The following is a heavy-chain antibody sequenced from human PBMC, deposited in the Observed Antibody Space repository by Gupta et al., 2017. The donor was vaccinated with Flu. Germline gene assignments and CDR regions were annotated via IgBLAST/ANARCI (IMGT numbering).Heavy chain of an antibody. V-gene: IGHV4-34*13. CDR2: INRSGST. CDR3: ARGTYSSSWSSNFDK. CDR1: YY. J-gene: IGHJ4*02. Sequence: YYWSWSRQPPGKRLEWIGEINRSGSTTYNPSRKSRVTISVDTSKSQFSLNLSSVTAADTAVYYCARGTYSSSWSSNFDKWGQGTLVTISS. D-gene: IGHD6-13*01.